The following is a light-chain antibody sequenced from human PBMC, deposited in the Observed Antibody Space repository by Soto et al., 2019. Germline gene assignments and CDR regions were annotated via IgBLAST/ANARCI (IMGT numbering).Light chain of an antibody. CDR2: GVS. V-gene: IGKV3-20*01. CDR1: QSVSSSY. CDR3: QQYGSTSWT. J-gene: IGKJ1*01. Sequence: EIVLTQSPGTLSLSPGEGATLSCRASQSVSSSYLAWYQQKPGQAPRLLIYGVSSRATGIPDRFSGSGSGTAFTLTISRLEPEDFAVYYCQQYGSTSWTFGQGTKVDIK.